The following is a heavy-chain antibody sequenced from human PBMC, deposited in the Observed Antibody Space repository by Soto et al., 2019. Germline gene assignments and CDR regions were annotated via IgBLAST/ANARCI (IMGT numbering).Heavy chain of an antibody. CDR2: TYCRSKWYN. CDR3: ARAYCRGGSCWAWSSLFDP. V-gene: IGHV6-1*01. J-gene: IGHJ5*02. Sequence: PSQTLSLTCAISGDSVSSNSAAWNWIRQSPSRGLEWLGRTYCRSKWYNDYAVPVKSRININPDTSKNQFSLQLNSVTPEDTAVYYCARAYCRGGSCWAWSSLFDPWGKGTLVTVSS. D-gene: IGHD2-15*01. CDR1: GDSVSSNSAA.